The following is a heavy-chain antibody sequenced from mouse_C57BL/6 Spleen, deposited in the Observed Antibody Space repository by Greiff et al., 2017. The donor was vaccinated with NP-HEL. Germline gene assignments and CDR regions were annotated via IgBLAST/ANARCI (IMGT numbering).Heavy chain of an antibody. V-gene: IGHV1-54*01. J-gene: IGHJ4*01. CDR2: INPGSGGT. CDR3: ARSGFITTRMDY. D-gene: IGHD1-1*01. Sequence: VQLQQSGAELVRPGTSVKVSCKASGYAFTNYLIEWVKQRPGQGLEWIGVINPGSGGTNYNEKFKGKATLTADKSSSTAYMQLSSLTSEDSAVYFCARSGFITTRMDYWGQGTSVTVSS. CDR1: GYAFTNYL.